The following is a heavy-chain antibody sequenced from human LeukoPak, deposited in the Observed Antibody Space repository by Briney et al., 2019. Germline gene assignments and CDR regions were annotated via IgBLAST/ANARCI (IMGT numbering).Heavy chain of an antibody. V-gene: IGHV1-18*01. CDR3: ARQVGRGTQVYYMDV. CDR1: GYAFRIYG. Sequence: ASVKVSCKASGYAFRIYGFSWVRQAPGQGLEWMGWISAYNGNTNYAQKLQGRVTMTTDTSTNTAYMELRSLISDDTAVYYCARQVGRGTQVYYMDVWGKGTTVTVSS. CDR2: ISAYNGNT. J-gene: IGHJ6*03. D-gene: IGHD3-16*01.